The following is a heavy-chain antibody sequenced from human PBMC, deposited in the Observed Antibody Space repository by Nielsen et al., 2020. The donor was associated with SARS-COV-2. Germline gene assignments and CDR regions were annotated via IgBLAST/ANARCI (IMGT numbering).Heavy chain of an antibody. CDR1: GYTFTGSY. CDR2: INPNSGAT. CDR3: ARTGIAVAGIDFDY. Sequence: ASVKVSCKASGYTFTGSYVRWVRQAPGQGLEWMGRINPNSGATNYAQKFQGRVTVTRDTSISTAYMELTRLRSDDTAVYYCARTGIAVAGIDFDYWGQGTLVTVSS. D-gene: IGHD6-19*01. V-gene: IGHV1-2*06. J-gene: IGHJ4*02.